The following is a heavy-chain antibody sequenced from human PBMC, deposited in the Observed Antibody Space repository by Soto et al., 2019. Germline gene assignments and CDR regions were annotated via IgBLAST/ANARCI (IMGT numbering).Heavy chain of an antibody. CDR3: ARATNYSYRSGSYFDY. V-gene: IGHV4-4*07. J-gene: IGHJ4*02. CDR1: GGSISSYY. CDR2: IYTSGST. Sequence: SETLSLTCTVSGGSISSYYWSWIRQPAGKGLEWIGRIYTSGSTNYNPSLKSRVTMSVDTSKNQFSLKLSSVTAADTAVYYCARATNYSYRSGSYFDYWGQGTLVTVYS. D-gene: IGHD5-18*01.